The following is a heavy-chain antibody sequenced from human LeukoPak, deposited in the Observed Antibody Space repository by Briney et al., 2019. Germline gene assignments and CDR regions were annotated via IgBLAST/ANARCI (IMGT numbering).Heavy chain of an antibody. CDR3: ATVAGWELPYYYYGMDV. V-gene: IGHV1-24*01. D-gene: IGHD1-26*01. J-gene: IGHJ6*02. CDR1: GYTLTELS. CDR2: FDPEDGET. Sequence: ASVEVSCKVSGYTLTELSMHWVRQAPGKGLEWMGGFDPEDGETIYAQEFQGRVTMTEDTSTDTAYMELSSLRSEDTAVYYCATVAGWELPYYYYGMDVWGQGTTVTVSS.